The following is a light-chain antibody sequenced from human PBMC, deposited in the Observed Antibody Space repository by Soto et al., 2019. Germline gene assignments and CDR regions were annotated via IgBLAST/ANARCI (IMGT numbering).Light chain of an antibody. CDR3: QQYKNWPPIN. J-gene: IGKJ5*01. Sequence: IVMTHSPATLSVSPWEIATLSFRSSQSVGRSLAWYQQKPGQAPRLLIYGTSARATGIPATFSGSGSGTEFTLTISSLQSEDFAVYYCQQYKNWPPINFGQGTRLEIK. CDR2: GTS. CDR1: QSVGRS. V-gene: IGKV3-15*01.